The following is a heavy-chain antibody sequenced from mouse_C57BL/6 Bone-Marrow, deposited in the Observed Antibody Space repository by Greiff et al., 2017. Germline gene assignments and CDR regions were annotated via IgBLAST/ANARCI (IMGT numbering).Heavy chain of an antibody. CDR3: ARWGTTVVASFDY. J-gene: IGHJ2*01. CDR1: GYSFTGYF. CDR2: INPYNGDT. D-gene: IGHD1-1*01. V-gene: IGHV1-20*01. Sequence: EVKLQESGPELVKPGDSVKISCKASGYSFTGYFMNWVMQSHGKSLEWIGRINPYNGDTFYNQKFKGKATLTVDKSSSTAHMELRSLTSEDSAVYYCARWGTTVVASFDYWGQGTTLTVSS.